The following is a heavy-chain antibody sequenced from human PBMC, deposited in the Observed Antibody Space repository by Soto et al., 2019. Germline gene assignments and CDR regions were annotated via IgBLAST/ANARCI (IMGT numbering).Heavy chain of an antibody. CDR1: GYSFTDYH. D-gene: IGHD2-8*01. CDR3: ARGDSTDCSNGVCSFFYNHDMDV. CDR2: INPKSGGT. V-gene: IGHV1-2*04. Sequence: ASVKVSCKASGYSFTDYHIHWVRQAPGQGLEWLGRINPKSGGTSTAQKFQGWVTMTTDTSISTASMELTRLTSDDTAIFYCARGDSTDCSNGVCSFFYNHDMDVWGQGTTVTVS. J-gene: IGHJ6*02.